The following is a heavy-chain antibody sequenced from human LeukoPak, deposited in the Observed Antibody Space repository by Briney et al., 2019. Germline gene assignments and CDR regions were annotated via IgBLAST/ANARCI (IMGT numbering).Heavy chain of an antibody. V-gene: IGHV4-4*07. CDR3: ARGYYDSSGYRTHSYYYYGMDV. D-gene: IGHD3-22*01. CDR2: IYTSGST. J-gene: IGHJ6*02. CDR1: GGSISSYY. Sequence: SETLSLTCTVSGGSISSYYWSWIRQPAGKGLEWIGRIYTSGSTNHNPSLKSRVTMSVDTSKNQFSLKLSSVTAADTAVYYCARGYYDSSGYRTHSYYYYGMDVWGQGTTVTVSS.